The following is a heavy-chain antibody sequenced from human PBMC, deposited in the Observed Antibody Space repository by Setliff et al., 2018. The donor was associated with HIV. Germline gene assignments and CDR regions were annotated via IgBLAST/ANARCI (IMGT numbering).Heavy chain of an antibody. J-gene: IGHJ4*02. D-gene: IGHD3-3*01. CDR3: ARSIVPVASGYYYFEY. V-gene: IGHV4-4*07. CDR1: DSGTYY. CDR2: VSSRGDT. Sequence: SETLSLTCTVSDSGTYYWSWIRQPAGKGLEWIGRVSSRGDTNYNPSLKSRVTMSVDTPKNQFSLRLSSVAAGDTAVYYCARSIVPVASGYYYFEYWGQGTLVTVSS.